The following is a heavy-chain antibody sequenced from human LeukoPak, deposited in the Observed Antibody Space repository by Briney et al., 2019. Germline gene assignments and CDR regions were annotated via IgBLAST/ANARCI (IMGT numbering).Heavy chain of an antibody. Sequence: ASVKVSCKASGYTFTDYYMHWVRQAPGQGLEWMGWINPNSGDTNYAQKFQGRVAMARDTSISTAYMDLSRLRSDDTAVYYCARVLRQQLDPWGQGTLVTVSS. D-gene: IGHD6-13*01. J-gene: IGHJ5*02. CDR1: GYTFTDYY. CDR2: INPNSGDT. V-gene: IGHV1-2*02. CDR3: ARVLRQQLDP.